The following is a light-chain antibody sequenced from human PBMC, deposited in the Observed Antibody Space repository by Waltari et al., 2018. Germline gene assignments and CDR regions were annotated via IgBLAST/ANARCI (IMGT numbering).Light chain of an antibody. Sequence: IVLTQSPLSLPVTPGEPASISCRSRQSLLYSDGKNYLDWYLQKPGQSPQLLIYLASNRAPGVADRFSGSGSGTDATLRIRIVESVDVGIYNGMQALQAETFGQRTKLESK. CDR2: LAS. J-gene: IGKJ2*01. CDR1: QSLLYSDGKNY. V-gene: IGKV2-28*01. CDR3: MQALQAET.